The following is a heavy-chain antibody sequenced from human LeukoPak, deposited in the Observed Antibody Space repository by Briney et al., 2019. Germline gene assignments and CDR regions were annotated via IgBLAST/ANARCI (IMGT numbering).Heavy chain of an antibody. D-gene: IGHD3-16*01. CDR1: GFNFSTHT. J-gene: IGHJ3*02. V-gene: IGHV3-21*01. Sequence: PGGSLRLSCAASGFNFSTHTMNWVRQAPGKGLEWVSSISKSSTYNYYTDSVKGRFTISRDNAKNSLYLQMNSLRAEDTAVYYCARDLFDFYTWGSYGSFDIWGQGTMVTVSS. CDR3: ARDLFDFYTWGSYGSFDI. CDR2: ISKSSTYN.